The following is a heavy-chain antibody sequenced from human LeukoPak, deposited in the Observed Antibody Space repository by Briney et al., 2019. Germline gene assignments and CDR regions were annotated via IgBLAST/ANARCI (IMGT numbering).Heavy chain of an antibody. Sequence: SETLSLTCTVSGGSISSDYWSWIRQPPGKGLEWIGYIFYGGNTNHNPSLQSRVTISVDTSKNQFSLKLTSVTAADTAVYYCARGRRTEWFGKLSHFDSWGQGTLVTVSS. CDR2: IFYGGNT. CDR1: GGSISSDY. D-gene: IGHD3-10*01. CDR3: ARGRRTEWFGKLSHFDS. J-gene: IGHJ4*02. V-gene: IGHV4-59*01.